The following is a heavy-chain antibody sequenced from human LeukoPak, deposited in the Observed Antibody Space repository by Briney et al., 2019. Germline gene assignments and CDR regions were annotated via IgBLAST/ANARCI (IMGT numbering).Heavy chain of an antibody. CDR3: ARLPPTESSGWGRPFDY. CDR1: GGSISSSSYF. V-gene: IGHV4-39*01. D-gene: IGHD6-19*01. Sequence: SETLSLTCTVSGGSISSSSYFWGWIRQPTGKGLEWIGSVYDSGSTYYNPSLKSRVTISVDTSKNQFSPKLSSVTAADTAVFYCARLPPTESSGWGRPFDYWGQGTLVTVSS. J-gene: IGHJ4*02. CDR2: VYDSGST.